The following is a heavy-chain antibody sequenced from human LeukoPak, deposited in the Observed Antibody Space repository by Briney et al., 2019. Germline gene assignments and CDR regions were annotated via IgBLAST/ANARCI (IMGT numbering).Heavy chain of an antibody. V-gene: IGHV1-2*02. CDR1: GYTFTDYY. D-gene: IGHD1-26*01. CDR3: ARDIGVWDEKTFDY. J-gene: IGHJ4*02. CDR2: ISPDSDFT. Sequence: ASVKVSCKPSGYTFTDYYIHWVRQAPGQGLEWMGWISPDSDFTKYAQKFQDRVTLTRDTSISTVYMELSRLKSDDTAMYFCARDIGVWDEKTFDYWGQGTLVTVSS.